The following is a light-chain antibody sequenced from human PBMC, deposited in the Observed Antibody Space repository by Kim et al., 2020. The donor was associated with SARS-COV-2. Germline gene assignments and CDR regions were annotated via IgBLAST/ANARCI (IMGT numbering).Light chain of an antibody. Sequence: ATINCKSSQGIVENTNSKNYLAWYRQKPGQPPTRLIFWASTRESGVPDRFSGGGAGTDFTLTISSLQAEDVAVYYCQQYYSLPPTFGGGTKVYIK. CDR1: QGIVENTNSKNY. V-gene: IGKV4-1*01. CDR2: WAS. J-gene: IGKJ4*01. CDR3: QQYYSLPPT.